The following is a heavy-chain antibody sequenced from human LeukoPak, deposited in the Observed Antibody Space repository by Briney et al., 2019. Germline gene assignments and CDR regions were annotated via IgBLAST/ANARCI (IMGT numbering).Heavy chain of an antibody. CDR3: ATDWNYRLEM. D-gene: IGHD1-7*01. CDR1: GFTVSSNY. J-gene: IGHJ1*01. V-gene: IGHV3-74*01. Sequence: PGGSLRLSCAASGFTVSSNYMSWARQAPGKGLVWVSRITSDGRNTVYADSVKGRFTISRDSARNTVDLQMTSLRAEDSAVYFCATDWNYRLEMWGQGALVTVSS. CDR2: ITSDGRNT.